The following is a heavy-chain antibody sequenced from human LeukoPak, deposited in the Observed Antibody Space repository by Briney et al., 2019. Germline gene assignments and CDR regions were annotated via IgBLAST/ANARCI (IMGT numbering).Heavy chain of an antibody. Sequence: ASVKVSCKASGYTFTSYAMNWVRQAPGQGLEWMGWINTNTGNPTYAQGFTGRFVFSLDTSVSTAYLQISSLKAEDTAVYYCARGPYGSGSYVYYYYYYMDVWGKGTTVTISS. CDR3: ARGPYGSGSYVYYYYYYMDV. V-gene: IGHV7-4-1*02. J-gene: IGHJ6*03. D-gene: IGHD3-10*01. CDR1: GYTFTSYA. CDR2: INTNTGNP.